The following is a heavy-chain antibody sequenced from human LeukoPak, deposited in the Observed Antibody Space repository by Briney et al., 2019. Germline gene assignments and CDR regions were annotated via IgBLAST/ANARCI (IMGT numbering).Heavy chain of an antibody. D-gene: IGHD5-12*01. CDR3: ARLRAYSGYDYALRDYDY. CDR1: GKPFTSYR. J-gene: IGHJ4*02. V-gene: IGHV5-51*01. Sequence: GVSLHISCKGSGKPFTSYRMGWAREVPGKGLEWMGIIYPGDSDTRYSPSFQGQVTISADKSISTAYLQWSSLKASDTAMYYCARLRAYSGYDYALRDYDYWGQGTLVTVSS. CDR2: IYPGDSDT.